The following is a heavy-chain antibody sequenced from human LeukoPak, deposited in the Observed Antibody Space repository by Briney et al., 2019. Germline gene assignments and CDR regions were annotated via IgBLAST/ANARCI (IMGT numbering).Heavy chain of an antibody. CDR3: ARDLTALSRITMIVVVSYYYGMDV. D-gene: IGHD3-22*01. Sequence: ASVKVSCKASGYTFTGYYMHWVRQAPGQGLEWMGWINPNSGGTNYAQKFQGRVTMTRDTSISTAYMELSRLRSDDTAVYYCARDLTALSRITMIVVVSYYYGMDVWGQGTTVTVSS. CDR1: GYTFTGYY. CDR2: INPNSGGT. J-gene: IGHJ6*02. V-gene: IGHV1-2*02.